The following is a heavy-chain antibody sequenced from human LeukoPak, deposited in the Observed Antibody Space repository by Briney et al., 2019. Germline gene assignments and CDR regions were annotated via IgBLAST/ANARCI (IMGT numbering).Heavy chain of an antibody. V-gene: IGHV5-51*01. CDR2: IYPGDSNT. CDR3: ARQPLVRDCGGDCEFDY. J-gene: IGHJ4*02. Sequence: GESLKISCKGSGYSFSNYWIGWVRQMPGKDLEWMGIIYPGDSNTRYSPSFQGQVTISADKSISTAYLQWTSLKASDTAIYYCARQPLVRDCGGDCEFDYWGQGTRVSVSS. D-gene: IGHD2-21*02. CDR1: GYSFSNYW.